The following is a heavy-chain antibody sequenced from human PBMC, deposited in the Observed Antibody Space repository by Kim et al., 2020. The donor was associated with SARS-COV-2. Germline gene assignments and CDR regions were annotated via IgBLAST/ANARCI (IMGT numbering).Heavy chain of an antibody. CDR3: ARGPYYFDY. Sequence: GGSLRLSCAASGFTFSNYDMNWVRQAPGKGLEWVSYVSSSGSTIYYADSVKGRFTISRDSAKNSLYLQMNSLRDEDTAVYYCARGPYYFDYWGQGTLVTVSS. CDR2: VSSSGSTI. CDR1: GFTFSNYD. V-gene: IGHV3-48*02. J-gene: IGHJ4*02.